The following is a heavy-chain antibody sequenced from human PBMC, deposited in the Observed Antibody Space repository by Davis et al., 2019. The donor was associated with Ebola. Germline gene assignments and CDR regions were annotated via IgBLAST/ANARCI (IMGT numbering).Heavy chain of an antibody. J-gene: IGHJ5*02. Sequence: MPSETLSLTCTVSGASISSRSYYWGWIRQPPGKGLEWVGSFSYGDNTHYYNPSLRSRVTISVDTSKNQFSLKLSPVTAADTAVYYCARHEVGVRGEEPWFDPWGQGTLVTVSS. CDR3: ARHEVGVRGEEPWFDP. CDR1: GASISSRSYY. D-gene: IGHD3-10*01. CDR2: FSYGDNTH. V-gene: IGHV4-39*01.